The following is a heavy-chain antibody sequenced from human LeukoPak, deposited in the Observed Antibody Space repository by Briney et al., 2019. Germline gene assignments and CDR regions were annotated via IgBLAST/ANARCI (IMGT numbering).Heavy chain of an antibody. CDR3: ARLLAVAGTDFYYYYGMDV. D-gene: IGHD6-19*01. Sequence: GASVKVSCKASGGTFSSYAISWVRQAPGQGLEWMGRIILILGIANYAQKFQGRVTITADKSTSTAYMELSSLRSEDTAVYYCARLLAVAGTDFYYYYGMDVWGQGTTVTVSS. CDR2: IILILGIA. CDR1: GGTFSSYA. V-gene: IGHV1-69*04. J-gene: IGHJ6*02.